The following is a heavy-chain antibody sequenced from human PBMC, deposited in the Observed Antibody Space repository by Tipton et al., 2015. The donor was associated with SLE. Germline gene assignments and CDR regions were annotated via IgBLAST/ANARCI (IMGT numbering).Heavy chain of an antibody. V-gene: IGHV3-64*01. CDR1: GFTFSSYA. J-gene: IGHJ4*02. CDR3: ARRDFTNCYDY. D-gene: IGHD3-3*01. Sequence: SLRLSCAASGFTFSSYAMHWVRQAPGRGLEYVSAISTNDGSTYYANSVKGRFTISRDNSRNTVYLQMGSLRAEDTALYYRARRDFTNCYDYWGQGTVVTVSS. CDR2: ISTNDGST.